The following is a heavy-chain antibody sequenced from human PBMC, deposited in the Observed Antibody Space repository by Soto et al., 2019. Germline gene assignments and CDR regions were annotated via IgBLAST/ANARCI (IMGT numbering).Heavy chain of an antibody. CDR1: GFTSSSYA. CDR2: ISYDGSNK. CDR3: AREGTWIQLWLGQDYGMDV. J-gene: IGHJ6*02. V-gene: IGHV3-30-3*01. Sequence: PGGSLRLSCAASGFTSSSYAMHWVRQAPGKGLEWVAVISYDGSNKYYADSVKGRFTISRDNSKNTLYLQMNSLRAEDTAVYYCAREGTWIQLWLGQDYGMDVWGQGTTVTVSS. D-gene: IGHD5-18*01.